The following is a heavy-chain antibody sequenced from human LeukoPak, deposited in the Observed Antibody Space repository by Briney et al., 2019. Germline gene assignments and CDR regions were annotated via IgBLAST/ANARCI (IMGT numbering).Heavy chain of an antibody. Sequence: GGSLRLSCAASGFSFSSYWMNWVRQAPGKGLEWVANMKQDGSEKYYVDSVKGRFTISRDNAKNSPYLQMNSLRAEDTAVYYCASGGYSFFYWGQGTLVTVSS. CDR2: MKQDGSEK. CDR1: GFSFSSYW. CDR3: ASGGYSFFY. D-gene: IGHD5-18*01. V-gene: IGHV3-7*03. J-gene: IGHJ4*02.